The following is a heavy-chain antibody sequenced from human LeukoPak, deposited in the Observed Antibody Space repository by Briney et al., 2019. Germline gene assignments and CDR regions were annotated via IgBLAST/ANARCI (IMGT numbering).Heavy chain of an antibody. J-gene: IGHJ6*02. D-gene: IGHD2-15*01. Sequence: GGSPRLSCAASGFTFSNYWMSWVRQAPGKGLEWVANVKQDGSEKHYVDSVKGRFTISRDNAKNSLYLQMNSLRAEDTAVYYCARDRVVAATPRSYYYYYGMDVWGQGTTVTVSS. CDR2: VKQDGSEK. CDR1: GFTFSNYW. CDR3: ARDRVVAATPRSYYYYYGMDV. V-gene: IGHV3-7*01.